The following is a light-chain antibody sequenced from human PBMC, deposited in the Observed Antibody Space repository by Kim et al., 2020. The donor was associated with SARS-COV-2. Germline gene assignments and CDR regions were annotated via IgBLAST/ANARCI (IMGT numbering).Light chain of an antibody. CDR3: FSYAGSYTHVV. Sequence: QSVTSSCTETSTDVCTYNYVSWYQQYPGKAPNLMIYYVSKRPSGVPDRFSGSKSGNTASLTISELQAEDEADYYCFSYAGSYTHVVFGGGTQLTVL. V-gene: IGLV2-11*01. J-gene: IGLJ2*01. CDR2: YVS. CDR1: STDVCTYNY.